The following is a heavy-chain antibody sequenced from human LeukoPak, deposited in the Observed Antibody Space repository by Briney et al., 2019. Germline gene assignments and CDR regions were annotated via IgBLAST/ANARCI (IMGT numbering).Heavy chain of an antibody. V-gene: IGHV3-23*01. J-gene: IGHJ4*02. CDR3: TTDSGGDYGRVTSRITLSYLSY. CDR2: ISGSGGST. D-gene: IGHD4/OR15-4a*01. Sequence: GGSLRLSCAASGFTFSTYAMSWVRQAPGKGLEWVSSISGSGGSTFYADSVKGRFTISRDNSKNTLYLQMNSLRAEDTAVYYCTTDSGGDYGRVTSRITLSYLSYWGQGTLVTVSS. CDR1: GFTFSTYA.